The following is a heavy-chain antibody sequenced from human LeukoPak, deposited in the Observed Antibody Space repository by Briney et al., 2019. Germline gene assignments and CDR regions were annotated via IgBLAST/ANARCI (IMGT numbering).Heavy chain of an antibody. J-gene: IGHJ3*01. D-gene: IGHD3-10*01. CDR1: GFTFSSYS. Sequence: GGSLRLSCAASGFTFSSYSMNWVRQAPGRGLEWVASIKIDGSEKYYVDSVKGRFTISRDNAKNLLYLQMNSLRAEDTAVYYCASVGSRVGPDAFDVWGQGTMVTVSS. CDR3: ASVGSRVGPDAFDV. V-gene: IGHV3-7*01. CDR2: IKIDGSEK.